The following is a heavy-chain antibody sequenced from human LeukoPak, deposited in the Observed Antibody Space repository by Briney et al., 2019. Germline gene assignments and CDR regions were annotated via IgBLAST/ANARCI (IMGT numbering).Heavy chain of an antibody. CDR2: FDPEDGET. CDR3: ATDLYVWGSYRYMVY. V-gene: IGHV1-24*01. CDR1: GYTLTQLS. D-gene: IGHD3-16*02. J-gene: IGHJ4*02. Sequence: ASVKVSCKVSGYTLTQLSMHWVRQAPGKGLEWMGGFDPEDGETIYAQKFQGRVTMTEDTSTDTAYMELSSLRSEDTAVYYCATDLYVWGSYRYMVYWGQGTLVTVSS.